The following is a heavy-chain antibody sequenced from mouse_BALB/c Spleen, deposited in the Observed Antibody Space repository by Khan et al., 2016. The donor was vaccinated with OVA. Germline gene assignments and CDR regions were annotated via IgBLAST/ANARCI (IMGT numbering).Heavy chain of an antibody. V-gene: IGHV3-2*02. CDR3: ARWFTY. CDR2: ISYSGST. CDR1: GYSITSDYA. Sequence: EVQLLESGPGLVKPSQSLSLTCTVTGYSITSDYAWNWIRQFPGNKLEWMGYISYSGSTTYNPSLKSRISITRDPSKNQFFLPLNSVTTEDTATYYCARWFTYWGQGTLVTVSA. J-gene: IGHJ3*01.